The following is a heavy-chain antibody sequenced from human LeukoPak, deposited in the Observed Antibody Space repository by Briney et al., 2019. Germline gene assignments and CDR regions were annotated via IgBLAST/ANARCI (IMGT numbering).Heavy chain of an antibody. CDR3: ARRYYYYDSSGRSWDAFDI. Sequence: SETLSLTCTVSGGSISSYYWSWIRQPPGKGLEWIGYIYYSGSTNYNPSLKSRVTISVDTSKNQFSLKLSSVTAADTAVYYCARRYYYYDSSGRSWDAFDIWGQGTMVTVSS. D-gene: IGHD3-22*01. CDR1: GGSISSYY. J-gene: IGHJ3*02. CDR2: IYYSGST. V-gene: IGHV4-59*01.